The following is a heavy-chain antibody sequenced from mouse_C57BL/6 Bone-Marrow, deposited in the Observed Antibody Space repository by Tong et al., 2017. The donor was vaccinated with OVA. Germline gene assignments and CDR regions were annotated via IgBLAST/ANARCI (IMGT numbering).Heavy chain of an antibody. J-gene: IGHJ2*01. Sequence: VQLQESGPELVRPGVSVKISCKGSGYTFTDYAMHWVKQSHAKSLEWIGVISTYYGNTNYNQKFKGKATMTVDKSSSTAYMELARLTSEDSAICYCARPIGTTIDYWGQGTTLTVSS. CDR2: ISTYYGNT. V-gene: IGHV1-67*01. CDR3: ARPIGTTIDY. CDR1: GYTFTDYA. D-gene: IGHD2-14*01.